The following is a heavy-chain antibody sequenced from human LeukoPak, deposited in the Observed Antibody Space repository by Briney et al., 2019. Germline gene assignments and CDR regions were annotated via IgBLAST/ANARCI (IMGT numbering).Heavy chain of an antibody. CDR2: IYYSGST. D-gene: IGHD1-1*01. Sequence: NPSETLSLTCTVSGGSISSSSYYWGWIRQPPGKGLEWIGSIYYSGSTYYNPSLKSRVTISVDTSKNQFSLKLSSVTAADTAVYYCARLGLEPHLDYWGQGTLVTVSS. CDR1: GGSISSSSYY. J-gene: IGHJ4*02. CDR3: ARLGLEPHLDY. V-gene: IGHV4-39*01.